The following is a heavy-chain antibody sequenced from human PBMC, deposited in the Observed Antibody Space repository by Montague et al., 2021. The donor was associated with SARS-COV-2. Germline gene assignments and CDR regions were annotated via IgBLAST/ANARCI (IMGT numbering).Heavy chain of an antibody. CDR1: GFTFGSPA. D-gene: IGHD2-15*01. CDR2: INGGGGSA. CDR3: AKPCSGCVCGCVSCYSPFDY. J-gene: IGHJ4*02. Sequence: SLRLSCAASGFTFGSPAMSWVRQAPGKGLEWVSAINGGGGSAHFADSVRGRSTISRDNSKNTLYLQMNSLRAEDTAVYYCAKPCSGCVCGCVSCYSPFDYWGQGTLVTVSS. V-gene: IGHV3-23*01.